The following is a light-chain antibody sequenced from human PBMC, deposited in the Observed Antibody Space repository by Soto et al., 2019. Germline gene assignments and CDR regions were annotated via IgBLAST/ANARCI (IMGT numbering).Light chain of an antibody. CDR1: SSNVGGNP. CDR2: TNT. CDR3: ASWDDSLNGPV. J-gene: IGLJ1*01. V-gene: IGLV1-44*01. Sequence: QSVLTQPPSASGTPGQRVTISCSGSSSNVGGNPVNWYQHVPTTAPKLLIYTNTQRPSGVPDRFSGSKSGTPASLAISGLQSEDEADYYCASWDDSLNGPVFGTGTKVTV.